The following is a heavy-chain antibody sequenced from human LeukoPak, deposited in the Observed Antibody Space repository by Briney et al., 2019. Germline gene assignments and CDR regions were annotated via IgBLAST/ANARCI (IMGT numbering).Heavy chain of an antibody. CDR3: AREGSYDSSGYFWYYFDY. V-gene: IGHV3-21*01. Sequence: PGGSLRLSCAASGFTFSSYSMTWVRQAPGKGLEWVSSISSTSSYIYYADSVKGRFTISRDNAKNSLYLQMNSLRAEDTAVYSCAREGSYDSSGYFWYYFDYWGQGTLVTVSS. J-gene: IGHJ4*02. D-gene: IGHD3-22*01. CDR1: GFTFSSYS. CDR2: ISSTSSYI.